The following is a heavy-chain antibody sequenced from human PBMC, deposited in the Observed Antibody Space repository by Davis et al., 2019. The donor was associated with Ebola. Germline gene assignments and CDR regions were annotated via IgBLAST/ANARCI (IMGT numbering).Heavy chain of an antibody. Sequence: AASVKVSCKASGYTFISYYMHWVRQAPGQGLEWMGIINPSGGSTTYAQKLQGRVTMTRDTSTSTVYMELSSLRSEDTAVYYCARAPHSSTPFDYWGQGILVTVSS. CDR1: GYTFISYY. CDR2: INPSGGST. J-gene: IGHJ4*02. CDR3: ARAPHSSTPFDY. V-gene: IGHV1-46*01. D-gene: IGHD6-13*01.